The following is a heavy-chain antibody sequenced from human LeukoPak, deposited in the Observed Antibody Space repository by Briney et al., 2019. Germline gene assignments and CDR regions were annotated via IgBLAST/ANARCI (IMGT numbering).Heavy chain of an antibody. Sequence: KTSETLSLTCTVSGGSISSYYWSWIRQPAGKGLEWIGGIYTSGSTNYNPSLKSRVTISVDTSKNQFSLKLSSMTAADTAVYYCARVSRIAFPSGSYYGRGPFDYWGQGTLVTVSS. CDR2: IYTSGST. CDR3: ARVSRIAFPSGSYYGRGPFDY. CDR1: GGSISSYY. J-gene: IGHJ4*02. D-gene: IGHD1-26*01. V-gene: IGHV4-4*07.